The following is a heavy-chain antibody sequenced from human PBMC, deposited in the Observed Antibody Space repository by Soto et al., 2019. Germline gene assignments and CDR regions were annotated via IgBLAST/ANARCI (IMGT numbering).Heavy chain of an antibody. V-gene: IGHV4-34*01. CDR3: ARLDELRENYMDV. CDR1: GGSFSGYY. CDR2: INHSGST. D-gene: IGHD1-1*01. Sequence: SETLSLTCAVYGGSFSGYYWSWIRQPPGKGLEWIGEINHSGSTNYNPSLKSRVTISVDTSKNQFSLKLSSVTAADTAVYYCARLDELRENYMDVWGKGTTVTVSS. J-gene: IGHJ6*03.